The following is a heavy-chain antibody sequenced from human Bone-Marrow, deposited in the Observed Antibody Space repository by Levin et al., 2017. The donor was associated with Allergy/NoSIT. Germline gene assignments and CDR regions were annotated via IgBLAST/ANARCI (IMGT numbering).Heavy chain of an antibody. Sequence: TGESLKISCKASGGTFSSYAISWVRQAPGQGLEWMGGIIPIFGTANYAQKFQGRVTITADESTSTAYMELSSLRSEDTAVYYCARMVMVRGVIGYYYYGMDVWGQGTTVTVSS. J-gene: IGHJ6*02. V-gene: IGHV1-69*01. CDR1: GGTFSSYA. CDR2: IIPIFGTA. CDR3: ARMVMVRGVIGYYYYGMDV. D-gene: IGHD3-10*01.